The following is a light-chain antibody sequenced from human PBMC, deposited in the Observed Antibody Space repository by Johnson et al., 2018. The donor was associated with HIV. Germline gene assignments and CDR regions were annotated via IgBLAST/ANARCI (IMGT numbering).Light chain of an antibody. CDR1: SSNIGNNF. CDR3: GTWDNSLSAGV. Sequence: SVLTQPPSVSAAPGQKVTVSCSGSSSNIGNNFVSWYQQVPGTAPKLLIYDTDKRPSGIPDRFSGSKYGTSATLGISGLQTGDEADYYCGTWDNSLSAGVFGSGTKVTVL. CDR2: DTD. V-gene: IGLV1-51*01. J-gene: IGLJ1*01.